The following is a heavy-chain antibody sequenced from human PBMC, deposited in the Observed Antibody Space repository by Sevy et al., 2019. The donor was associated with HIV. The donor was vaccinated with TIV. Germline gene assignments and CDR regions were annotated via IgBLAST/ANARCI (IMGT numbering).Heavy chain of an antibody. CDR3: AKDPPNQDYYDSGSSGYFDS. CDR2: ISTSGDNT. Sequence: GGSLRLSCAASGFTFSNYAMSWVRQAPGKGLQWVSVISTSGDNTYYADSVKGRFTISRDNSKNILYRQMSSLSAEDTAVYFCAKDPPNQDYYDSGSSGYFDSWGQGTLVTVSS. J-gene: IGHJ4*02. D-gene: IGHD3-22*01. CDR1: GFTFSNYA. V-gene: IGHV3-23*01.